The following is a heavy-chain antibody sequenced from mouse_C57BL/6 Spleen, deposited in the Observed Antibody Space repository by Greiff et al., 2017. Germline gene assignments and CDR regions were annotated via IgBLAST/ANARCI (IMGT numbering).Heavy chain of an antibody. V-gene: IGHV1-54*01. CDR2: IYPGSGGT. D-gene: IGHD2-4*01. Sequence: QVQLQQSGAELVRPGTSVKVSCKASGYAFTNYLIEWVKQRPGQGLEWIGVIYPGSGGTNYNEKFKGKATLTADKSSSTAYMQLSSLTSEDSAVYFCARSDYDSSWFAYWGQGTLVTVSA. CDR3: ARSDYDSSWFAY. J-gene: IGHJ3*01. CDR1: GYAFTNYL.